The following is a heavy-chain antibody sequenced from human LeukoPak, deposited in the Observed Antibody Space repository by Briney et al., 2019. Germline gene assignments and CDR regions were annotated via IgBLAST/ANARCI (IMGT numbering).Heavy chain of an antibody. CDR3: ARVPGDGYNFSFDY. CDR2: INPTGGGT. Sequence: ASVKVSCKASGYTFSSYYMHWVRQAPGQGLEWMGIINPTGGGTNYAQKFQGRVTMTRDTSTSTVYMVLSSLRSEDTAVYYCARVPGDGYNFSFDYWGQGTLVTVSS. D-gene: IGHD5-24*01. V-gene: IGHV1-46*01. J-gene: IGHJ4*02. CDR1: GYTFSSYY.